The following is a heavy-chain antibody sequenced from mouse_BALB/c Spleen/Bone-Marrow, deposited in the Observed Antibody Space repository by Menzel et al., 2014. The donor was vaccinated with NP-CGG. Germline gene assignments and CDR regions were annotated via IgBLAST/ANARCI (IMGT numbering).Heavy chain of an antibody. Sequence: EVKVIESGGGLVQPGGSLKLSCAASGFDFSRYWMSWVRQAPGKGLQWIGEINPESNTINYTPSLKDKFIISRDNAKSTLYLQMSKVRSEDTALYCCARLGYYGWFAYWGQGTLVTVSA. CDR2: INPESNTI. D-gene: IGHD2-3*01. CDR1: GFDFSRYW. V-gene: IGHV4-1*02. J-gene: IGHJ3*01. CDR3: ARLGYYGWFAY.